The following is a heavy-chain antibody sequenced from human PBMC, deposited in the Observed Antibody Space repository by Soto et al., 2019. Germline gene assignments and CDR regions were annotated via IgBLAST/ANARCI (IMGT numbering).Heavy chain of an antibody. J-gene: IGHJ3*02. D-gene: IGHD2-2*01. V-gene: IGHV1-2*04. CDR3: ARDRSRTEAFDI. Sequence: GASVKVSCKASGYTFTGYYMHWVRQAPGQGLEWMGWINPNSGGTNYAQKFQGWVTMTRDTSISTAYMEPSRLRFDDTAVYYCARDRSRTEAFDIWGQGTMVTVSS. CDR2: INPNSGGT. CDR1: GYTFTGYY.